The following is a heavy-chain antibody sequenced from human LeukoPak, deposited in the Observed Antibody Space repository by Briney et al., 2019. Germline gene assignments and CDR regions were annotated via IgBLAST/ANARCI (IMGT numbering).Heavy chain of an antibody. CDR2: IGFAGDT. V-gene: IGHV3-13*04. D-gene: IGHD3-9*01. Sequence: GGSLRLSCAASGFIFSNFDMHWVRQVTGKGLEWVSAIGFAGDTYYSGSVKGRFTISRENAKNFLYLQMNSLRAGDTAVYYCARGNILTGYDYWGQRTLVTVPS. CDR3: ARGNILTGYDY. CDR1: GFIFSNFD. J-gene: IGHJ4*02.